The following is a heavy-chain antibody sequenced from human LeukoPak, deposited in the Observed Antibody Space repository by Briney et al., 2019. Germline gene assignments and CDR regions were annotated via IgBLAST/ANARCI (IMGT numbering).Heavy chain of an antibody. D-gene: IGHD6-13*01. Sequence: GGSLRLSCATSGFTFSTYWMSWVRQAPGKGLEWVANIKQDGSETYYADSVKGRFTIFRDNAKNSLYLQMNSLRAEDTAVYYCAKTASSSWYNWFDPWGQGTLVTVSS. V-gene: IGHV3-7*03. CDR1: GFTFSTYW. J-gene: IGHJ5*02. CDR2: IKQDGSET. CDR3: AKTASSSWYNWFDP.